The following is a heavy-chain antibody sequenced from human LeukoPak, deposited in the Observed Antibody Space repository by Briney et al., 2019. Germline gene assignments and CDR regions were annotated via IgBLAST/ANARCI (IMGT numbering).Heavy chain of an antibody. V-gene: IGHV4-59*01. D-gene: IGHD6-6*01. Sequence: SETLSLTCTVSSDSISSYYWSWIRQSPEKGLDWIGYFYYSGSTNYNPSLKSRATISVDTSKNQFSLKLSSVTAADTAVYYCAREEAARPVMAFDIWGQGTMVTVSS. CDR2: FYYSGST. J-gene: IGHJ3*02. CDR1: SDSISSYY. CDR3: AREEAARPVMAFDI.